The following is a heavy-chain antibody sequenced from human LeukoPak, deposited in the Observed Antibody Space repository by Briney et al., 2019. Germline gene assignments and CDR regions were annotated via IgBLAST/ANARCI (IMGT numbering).Heavy chain of an antibody. J-gene: IGHJ6*02. CDR3: AKDTGYYYDSSGYHPIYYYYGMDV. CDR2: FDPEDGET. Sequence: GASVKVSCKVSGYTLTELSMHWVRQAPGKGLEWMGGFDPEDGETIYAQKFQGRVTMTEDTSTDTAYMELSSLRAEDTAVYYCAKDTGYYYDSSGYHPIYYYYGMDVWGQGTTVTVSS. V-gene: IGHV1-24*01. CDR1: GYTLTELS. D-gene: IGHD3-22*01.